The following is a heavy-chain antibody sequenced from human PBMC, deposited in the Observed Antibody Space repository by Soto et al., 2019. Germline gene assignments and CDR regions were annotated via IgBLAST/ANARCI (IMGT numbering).Heavy chain of an antibody. CDR1: GGSVSSSSNY. CDR2: INNRGSN. CDR3: AKHVEMATIDGVDV. J-gene: IGHJ3*01. V-gene: IGHV4-39*01. Sequence: QLQLQESGPGLVQPSETLSLICTVSGGSVSSSSNYCCWVRHPPGKGVEWITTINNRGSNYYNPSHQIQGTISLDTYKTQVYLRLTFVTVTDTAIYYCAKHVEMATIDGVDVWAQGTMGTVSS.